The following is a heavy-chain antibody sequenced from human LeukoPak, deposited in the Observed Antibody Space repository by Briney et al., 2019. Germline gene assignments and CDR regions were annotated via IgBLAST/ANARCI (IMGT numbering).Heavy chain of an antibody. V-gene: IGHV1-24*01. Sequence: ASVKVSCEVSGYTLTELSMHWVRQAPGKGLEWMGGFDPEDGETIYAQKFQGRVTMTEDTSTDTAYMELSSLRSEDTAVYYCATVPYSSSSGAFDYWGQGTLVTVSS. CDR3: ATVPYSSSSGAFDY. J-gene: IGHJ4*02. CDR2: FDPEDGET. D-gene: IGHD6-6*01. CDR1: GYTLTELS.